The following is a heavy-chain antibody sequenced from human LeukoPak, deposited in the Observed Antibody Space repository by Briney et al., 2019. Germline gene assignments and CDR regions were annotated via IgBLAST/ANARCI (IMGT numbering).Heavy chain of an antibody. J-gene: IGHJ4*02. V-gene: IGHV3-21*01. D-gene: IGHD2-21*02. CDR3: AREPRAVTASAGDY. CDR1: GFTFDDYA. CDR2: ISSSSTYI. Sequence: GRSLRLSCAASGFTFDDYAMNWVRQAPGKGLEWVSSISSSSTYIYYRDSVKGRFTISRDNAKNSLYLQMNRLRAEDTAVYYCAREPRAVTASAGDYWGQGTLVTVSS.